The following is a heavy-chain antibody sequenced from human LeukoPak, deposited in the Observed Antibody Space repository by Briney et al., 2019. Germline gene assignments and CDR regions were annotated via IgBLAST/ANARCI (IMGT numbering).Heavy chain of an antibody. Sequence: ASVKVSCKASGYTFTSYDTNWVRQATGQGLEWMGWMNPNSGNTGYAQKFQGRVTMTRNTSISTAYMELSSLRSEDTAVYYCARGSKGYYGSGSYLYWGQGTLVTVSS. CDR2: MNPNSGNT. J-gene: IGHJ4*02. V-gene: IGHV1-8*01. CDR1: GYTFTSYD. CDR3: ARGSKGYYGSGSYLY. D-gene: IGHD3-10*01.